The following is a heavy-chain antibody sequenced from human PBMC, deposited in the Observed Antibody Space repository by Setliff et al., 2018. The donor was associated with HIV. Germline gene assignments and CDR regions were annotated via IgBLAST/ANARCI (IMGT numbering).Heavy chain of an antibody. CDR1: GQSFTNYD. V-gene: IGHV1-8*01. CDR2: MNPKSGVS. D-gene: IGHD3-16*02. Sequence: ASVKVSCKPSGQSFTNYDIHWLRRASGQGLEWMGWMNPKSGVSGSALKFHDRVTMTRDTSTLTLYMELSSLTSEDTAVCYCARAKAVGGVIITGGLDVWGQGTTVTVS. CDR3: ARAKAVGGVIITGGLDV. J-gene: IGHJ6*02.